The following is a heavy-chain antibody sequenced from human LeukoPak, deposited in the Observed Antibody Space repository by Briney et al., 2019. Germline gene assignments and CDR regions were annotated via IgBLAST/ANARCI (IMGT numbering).Heavy chain of an antibody. Sequence: GGSLRLSCAASGFTFSSYGMHWVRQAPGKGLEWVAVISYDGSSKYYADSVKGRFTISRDNSKNTLYLQMNSLRAEDTAVYYCAKAYDYYDSSGYYSIGDYWGQGTLVTVSS. CDR1: GFTFSSYG. J-gene: IGHJ4*02. D-gene: IGHD3-22*01. V-gene: IGHV3-30*18. CDR2: ISYDGSSK. CDR3: AKAYDYYDSSGYYSIGDY.